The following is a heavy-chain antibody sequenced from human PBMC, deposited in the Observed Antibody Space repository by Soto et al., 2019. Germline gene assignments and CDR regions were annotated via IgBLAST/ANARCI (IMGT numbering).Heavy chain of an antibody. Sequence: GGSLRLSCAASGFTFSSYWMSWVRQAPGKGLEWVANIKQDGSEKYYVDSVKGRFTISRDNAKNSLYLQMNSLRAEDTAVYYCARVTGGSGSYFYYYYYYMDVWGKGTTVTISS. CDR3: ARVTGGSGSYFYYYYYYMDV. J-gene: IGHJ6*03. V-gene: IGHV3-7*01. CDR2: IKQDGSEK. D-gene: IGHD3-10*01. CDR1: GFTFSSYW.